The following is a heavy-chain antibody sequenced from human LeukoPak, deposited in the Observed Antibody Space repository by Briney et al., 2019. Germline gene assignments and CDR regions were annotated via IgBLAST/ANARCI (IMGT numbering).Heavy chain of an antibody. V-gene: IGHV1-2*02. CDR1: GYTFIVYY. CDR3: AREEQHQRGRHFEY. Sequence: ASVTVSCKASGYTFIVYYIHWVRQGPGQGLEWMGWINPNSGTNYAQNFQGRVTMTRDTSISTAYMELSRLRSDDTAVYYCAREEQHQRGRHFEYWGQGTLVTVSS. CDR2: INPNSGT. D-gene: IGHD6-13*01. J-gene: IGHJ4*02.